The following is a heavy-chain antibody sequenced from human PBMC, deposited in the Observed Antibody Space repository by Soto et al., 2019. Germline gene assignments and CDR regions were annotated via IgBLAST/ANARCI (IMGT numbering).Heavy chain of an antibody. CDR3: ARGGGSTKVDY. V-gene: IGHV4-31*03. J-gene: IGHJ4*02. D-gene: IGHD2-2*01. CDR1: GGSITSSGYY. CDR2: TSNSGST. Sequence: QVQLQESGPGLVKPSQTLSLTCTVSGGSITSSGYYWSWIRQHPGEGLEGIGFTSNSGSTSYNPSLKRRVTISVDPSSTQFSLNVKSVTASDTAVYYCARGGGSTKVDYWGQGTLVTVSP.